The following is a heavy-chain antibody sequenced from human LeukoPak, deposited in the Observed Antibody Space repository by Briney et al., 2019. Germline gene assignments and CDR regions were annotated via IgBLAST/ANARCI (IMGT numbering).Heavy chain of an antibody. D-gene: IGHD1-20*01. CDR2: IKEDGSDK. V-gene: IGHV3-7*01. CDR3: VPLNWNPPGDFDR. J-gene: IGHJ4*02. CDR1: GFTFNNYA. Sequence: PGGSLRLSCVASGFTFNNYAIHWVRQAPGKGLEWVANIKEDGSDKYYVDSVKGRFTISKDNAKNSLYLQMNSLRVEDTAVYYCVPLNWNPPGDFDRWGQGTLVTVSS.